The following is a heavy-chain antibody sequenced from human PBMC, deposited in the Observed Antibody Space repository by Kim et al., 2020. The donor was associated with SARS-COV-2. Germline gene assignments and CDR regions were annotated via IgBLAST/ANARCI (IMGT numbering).Heavy chain of an antibody. D-gene: IGHD2-2*01. V-gene: IGHV1-69*04. CDR3: AGAPRGVPAAYEPPDNWFDP. CDR2: IIPILGIA. CDR1: GGTFSSYA. Sequence: SVKVSCKASGGTFSSYAISWVRQAPGQGLEWMGRIIPILGIANYAQKFQGRVTITADKSTSTAYMELSSLRSEDTAVYYCAGAPRGVPAAYEPPDNWFDPWGQGTLVTVSS. J-gene: IGHJ5*02.